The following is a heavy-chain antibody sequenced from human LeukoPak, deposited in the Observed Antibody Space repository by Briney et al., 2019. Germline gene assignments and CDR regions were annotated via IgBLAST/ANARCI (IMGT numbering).Heavy chain of an antibody. CDR1: GFTSSSYA. J-gene: IGHJ6*02. D-gene: IGHD6-19*01. V-gene: IGHV3-23*01. CDR2: ISGSGGST. Sequence: SGGSLRLSCAASGFTSSSYAMNWVRQAPGKGLEWVSAISGSGGSTYYADSVKGRFTISRDNSKNTLYLQMNSLRAEDTAVYYCAKDPSSGWYYYYYYGMDVWGQGTTVTVSS. CDR3: AKDPSSGWYYYYYYGMDV.